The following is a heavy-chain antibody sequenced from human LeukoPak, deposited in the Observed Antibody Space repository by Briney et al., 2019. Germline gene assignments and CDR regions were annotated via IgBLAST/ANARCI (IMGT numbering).Heavy chain of an antibody. CDR2: IYYSGST. D-gene: IGHD3-16*01. CDR1: GGSISSSTYY. J-gene: IGHJ5*02. V-gene: IGHV4-39*01. Sequence: ASETLSLTCTVSGGSISSSTYYWGWIRQPPGKGLEWIGTIYYSGSTYYNPSLKSRVTISIDTSKNQFSLKLSSVTATDTAIYYCARRFGASWFDPWGQGTLVTVSS. CDR3: ARRFGASWFDP.